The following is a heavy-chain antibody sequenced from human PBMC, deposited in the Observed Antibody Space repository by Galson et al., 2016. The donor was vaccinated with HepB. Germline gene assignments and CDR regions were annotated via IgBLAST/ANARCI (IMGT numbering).Heavy chain of an antibody. J-gene: IGHJ6*02. D-gene: IGHD2/OR15-2a*01. CDR3: GKQENIGWTHYYGMHV. V-gene: IGHV6-1*01. CDR1: GDSVSSNSAT. Sequence: CAISGDSVSSNSATWNWIRLSPSRGLEWLGRTYYRSTWYNDYALSVRSRVLVKPDTSKNLFTLQLISVTPEDTAVYYCGKQENIGWTHYYGMHVWGQGTTVTVSS. CDR2: TYYRSTWYN.